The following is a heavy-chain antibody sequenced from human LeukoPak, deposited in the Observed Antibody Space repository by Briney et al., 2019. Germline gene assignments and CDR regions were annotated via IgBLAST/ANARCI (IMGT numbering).Heavy chain of an antibody. D-gene: IGHD5-18*01. Sequence: ASVKVSCKASGYTFTSYGISWVRQAPGQGLEWMGWISGYNGNTNYAQKVQGRVNMTTDTSTSTAYMELRSLRSDDTAVYYCARAPRGYSYGYIDFWGQGSLVTVSS. V-gene: IGHV1-18*04. J-gene: IGHJ4*02. CDR1: GYTFTSYG. CDR3: ARAPRGYSYGYIDF. CDR2: ISGYNGNT.